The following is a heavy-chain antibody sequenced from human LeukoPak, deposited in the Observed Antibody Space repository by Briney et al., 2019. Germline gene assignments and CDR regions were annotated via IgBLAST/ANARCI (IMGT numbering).Heavy chain of an antibody. Sequence: ASVKVSCKASGYTFTSYYMHWVRQAPGQGLEWMGIINPSGGSTSYAQKFQGRVTMTRDMSTSTVYMELSSLRSEDTAVYYCARGGNPHYYDSSGYYPYYYMDVWGKGTTVTVSS. CDR2: INPSGGST. J-gene: IGHJ6*03. CDR3: ARGGNPHYYDSSGYYPYYYMDV. CDR1: GYTFTSYY. D-gene: IGHD3-22*01. V-gene: IGHV1-46*01.